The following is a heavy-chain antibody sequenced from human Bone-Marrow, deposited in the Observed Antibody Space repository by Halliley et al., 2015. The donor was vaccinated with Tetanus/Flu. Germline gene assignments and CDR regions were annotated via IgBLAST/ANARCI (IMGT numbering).Heavy chain of an antibody. D-gene: IGHD2-21*01. Sequence: LSCAASGFSFSTYSMNWVRQAPGKGLEWVSSIRSSSDYIYDADSVKGRFTISRDNAKNSLYLQMNSLRAEDTAVYYCATGKCGGDCYDYWGQGTLVTVSS. J-gene: IGHJ4*02. CDR1: GFSFSTYS. V-gene: IGHV3-21*01. CDR3: ATGKCGGDCYDY. CDR2: IRSSSDYI.